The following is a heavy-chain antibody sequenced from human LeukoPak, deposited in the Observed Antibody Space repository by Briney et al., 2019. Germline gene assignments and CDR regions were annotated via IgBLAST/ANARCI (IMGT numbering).Heavy chain of an antibody. D-gene: IGHD6-19*01. Sequence: GESLKISCRGSGYIFTTYWIGWVRQMPGKGLEWMGLIYPGNSDTRYSPSFHGQVSISADKSISTAYLQWSSLKASDTAVYYCARHGGWGLSGFDYWGQGTLVTVSS. CDR2: IYPGNSDT. V-gene: IGHV5-51*01. CDR3: ARHGGWGLSGFDY. J-gene: IGHJ4*02. CDR1: GYIFTTYW.